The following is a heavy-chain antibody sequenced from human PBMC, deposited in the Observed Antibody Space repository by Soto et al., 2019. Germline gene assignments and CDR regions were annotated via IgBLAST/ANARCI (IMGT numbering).Heavy chain of an antibody. Sequence: PSETLSLTCTVSGGSISNGGYYWSWIRQHPGRGLEWIGYIYYSGSTYYNPSLKSRVTISLDTSKNQFSLKLSSVTAADTAVYYCARGGYYTNAFDIWGQGTMVTVSS. CDR1: GGSISNGGYY. CDR3: ARGGYYTNAFDI. J-gene: IGHJ3*02. D-gene: IGHD3-3*01. CDR2: IYYSGST. V-gene: IGHV4-31*03.